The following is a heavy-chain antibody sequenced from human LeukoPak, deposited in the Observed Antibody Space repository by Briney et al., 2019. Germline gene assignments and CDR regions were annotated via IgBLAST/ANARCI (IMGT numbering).Heavy chain of an antibody. V-gene: IGHV4-59*05. D-gene: IGHD1-26*01. J-gene: IGHJ5*02. CDR2: IYYSGST. CDR1: GGSISSDD. Sequence: SETLSLTCTVSGGSISSDDWSWIRQPPGKGLEWIGSIYYSGSTYYNLSLKSRVTISVDTSKNQFSLKLSSVTAADTAVYYCVRLPGATRYNWFDPWGQGTLVTVSS. CDR3: VRLPGATRYNWFDP.